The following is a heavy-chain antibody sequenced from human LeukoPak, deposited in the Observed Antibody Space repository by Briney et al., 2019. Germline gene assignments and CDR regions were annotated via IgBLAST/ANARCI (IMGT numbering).Heavy chain of an antibody. CDR2: IVVGSGNT. CDR3: AAGYYYDSSAYYHGDY. Sequence: SVKVSCKASGFTFTSSAMQWVRQARGQRLEWIGWIVVGSGNTNYAQKFQERVTITRDMSTSTAYMELSSLRSEDTAVYYCAAGYYYDSSAYYHGDYWGQGTLVTVSS. D-gene: IGHD3-22*01. V-gene: IGHV1-58*02. J-gene: IGHJ4*02. CDR1: GFTFTSSA.